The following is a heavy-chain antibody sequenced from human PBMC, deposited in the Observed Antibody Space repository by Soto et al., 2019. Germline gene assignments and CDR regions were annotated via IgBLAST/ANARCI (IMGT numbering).Heavy chain of an antibody. V-gene: IGHV1-69*13. CDR1: GGTFSSYA. CDR3: ARGGTTVTTKRGYYFDY. J-gene: IGHJ4*02. D-gene: IGHD4-17*01. Sequence: ASVKVSCKASGGTFSSYAISWVRQAPGQGLEWMGGIIPIFGTANYAQKFQGRVTITADESTSTAYMELSSLRSEDTAVYYCARGGTTVTTKRGYYFDYWGQGTLVTVSS. CDR2: IIPIFGTA.